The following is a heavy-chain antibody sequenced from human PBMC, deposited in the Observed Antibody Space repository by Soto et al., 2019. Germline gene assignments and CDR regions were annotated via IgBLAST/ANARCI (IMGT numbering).Heavy chain of an antibody. J-gene: IGHJ4*02. CDR2: FDPEDDET. Sequence: ASVKVSCKVSGYTLTELSMHWVRQAPGKGLEWMGGFDPEDDETNYAQNFQGRVTMTEDTSTDTAYMELSSLRSEDTAVYYCATYRFTGGSFDFWGQGTLVTVSS. V-gene: IGHV1-24*01. D-gene: IGHD2-8*02. CDR3: ATYRFTGGSFDF. CDR1: GYTLTELS.